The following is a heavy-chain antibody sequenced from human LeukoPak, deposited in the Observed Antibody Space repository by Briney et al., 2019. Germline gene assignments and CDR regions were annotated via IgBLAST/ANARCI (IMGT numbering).Heavy chain of an antibody. CDR3: ARRWLGDPYGMDV. D-gene: IGHD3-10*01. Sequence: PGGSLRLSCAASGFTVSSNYMSWVRQAPGKGLEWVSVIYSGGSTYYADSVKGRFTISRDNSKNTLYLQMNSLRAEDTATYYCARRWLGDPYGMDVWGQGTTVTVSS. CDR1: GFTVSSNY. V-gene: IGHV3-53*01. J-gene: IGHJ6*02. CDR2: IYSGGST.